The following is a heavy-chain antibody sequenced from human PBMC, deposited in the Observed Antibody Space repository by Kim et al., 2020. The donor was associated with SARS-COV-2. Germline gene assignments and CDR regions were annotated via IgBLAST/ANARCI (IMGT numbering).Heavy chain of an antibody. Sequence: GGSLRLSCAASGFTFSSYGMHWVRQAPGKGLEWVAVIWYDGSNKYYADSVKGRFTISRDNSKNTLYLQMNSLRAEDTAVYYCAREGSPAYYYDSSGYPDAFDIWGQGTMVTVSS. CDR2: IWYDGSNK. V-gene: IGHV3-33*01. CDR3: AREGSPAYYYDSSGYPDAFDI. D-gene: IGHD3-22*01. CDR1: GFTFSSYG. J-gene: IGHJ3*02.